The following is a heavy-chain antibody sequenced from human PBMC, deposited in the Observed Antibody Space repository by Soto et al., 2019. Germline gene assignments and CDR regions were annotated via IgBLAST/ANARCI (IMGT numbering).Heavy chain of an antibody. CDR2: MHNSGNT. J-gene: IGHJ6*02. CDR3: AREGGGSSSYVYYYYGMDV. Sequence: PSETLSLTCTVSGGSVSSGSYYWSWIRQPPGKGLEWLGFMHNSGNTNYNPSLKSRVTISVDTSKNQFSLKLGSVTAADTAVYYCAREGGGSSSYVYYYYGMDVWGQGTTVTVSS. CDR1: GGSVSSGSYY. V-gene: IGHV4-61*01. D-gene: IGHD6-6*01.